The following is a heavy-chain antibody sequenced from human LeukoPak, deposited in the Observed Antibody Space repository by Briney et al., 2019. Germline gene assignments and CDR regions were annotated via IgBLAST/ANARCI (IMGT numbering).Heavy chain of an antibody. CDR1: GGSFSGYY. CDR2: INHSGST. Sequence: SETLSLTCAVYGGSFSGYYWSWIRQPPGKGLEWIGEINHSGSTNYNPSLKSRVTISVDTSKNQFSLKLSSVTAADTAVYYCAGDYGGNPWYFDYWGQGNLVTVSS. V-gene: IGHV4-34*01. J-gene: IGHJ4*02. CDR3: AGDYGGNPWYFDY. D-gene: IGHD4-23*01.